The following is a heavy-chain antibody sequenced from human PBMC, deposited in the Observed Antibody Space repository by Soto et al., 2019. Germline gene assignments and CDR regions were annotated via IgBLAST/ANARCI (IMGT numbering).Heavy chain of an antibody. CDR2: IDYKGNT. D-gene: IGHD4-17*01. CDR1: GGSISTHY. J-gene: IGHJ4*02. CDR3: ARDYYGDYYFDS. Sequence: SETLSLTCTVSGGSISTHYWNWVRQAPGKGLEWIGYIDYKGNTKYNPSLKSRVTTSVDTSNNQFSLNLNSVTAEDTAVYHCARDYYGDYYFDSWGQGILVTVSX. V-gene: IGHV4-59*11.